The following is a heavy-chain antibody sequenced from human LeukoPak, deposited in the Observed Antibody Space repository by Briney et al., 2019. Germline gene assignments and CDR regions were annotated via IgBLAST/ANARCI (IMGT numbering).Heavy chain of an antibody. CDR3: ASRIDYGGNGDY. CDR2: IGGSGRDT. Sequence: GGSLRLSCAASGFTFISSAMTWVRQAPGKGLEWVSGIGGSGRDTNYADSVKGRFTISRDNSKNTLHLQMNSLRDEDTAVYYCASRIDYGGNGDYWGQGTLVTVSS. J-gene: IGHJ4*02. CDR1: GFTFISSA. V-gene: IGHV3-23*01. D-gene: IGHD4-23*01.